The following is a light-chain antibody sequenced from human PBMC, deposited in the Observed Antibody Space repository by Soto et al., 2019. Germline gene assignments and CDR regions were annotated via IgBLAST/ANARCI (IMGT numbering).Light chain of an antibody. CDR3: ISYTGSDTSYV. CDR2: EVS. V-gene: IGLV2-14*01. CDR1: SSDVGSYNY. J-gene: IGLJ1*01. Sequence: QSALTQPASVSGSPGQSITISCTGTSSDVGSYNYVSWYQQHPGKAPKLMIYEVSNRPSGVSDRFSGSKSGNTASLTISGLQAEDEADYYCISYTGSDTSYVFGTGTKLTVL.